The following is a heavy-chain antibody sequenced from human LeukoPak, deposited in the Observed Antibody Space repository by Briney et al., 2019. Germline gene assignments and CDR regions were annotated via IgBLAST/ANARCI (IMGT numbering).Heavy chain of an antibody. J-gene: IGHJ4*02. Sequence: SETLFLTCTVSGGSISSYYWSWIRQPPGKGLEWIGYIYYSGSTNYNPSLKSRVTISVDTSKNQFSLKLSSVTAADTAVYYCARVGYRPRYCSSTSCYNPINYYFDYWGQGTLVTVSS. V-gene: IGHV4-59*01. CDR3: ARVGYRPRYCSSTSCYNPINYYFDY. D-gene: IGHD2-2*01. CDR1: GGSISSYY. CDR2: IYYSGST.